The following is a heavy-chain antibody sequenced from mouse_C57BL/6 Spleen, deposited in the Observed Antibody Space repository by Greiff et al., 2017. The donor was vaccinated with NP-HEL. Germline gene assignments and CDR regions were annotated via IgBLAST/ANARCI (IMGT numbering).Heavy chain of an antibody. CDR3: ARSRDYDYFDY. Sequence: QVQLQQSGPELVKPGASVKISCKASGYAFSSSWMNWVKQRPGKGLEWIGRIYPGDGDTNYNGKFKGKATLTADKSSSTAYMQLSSLTSEDSAVYFCARSRDYDYFDYWGQGTTLTVSS. CDR2: IYPGDGDT. D-gene: IGHD2-4*01. CDR1: GYAFSSSW. J-gene: IGHJ2*01. V-gene: IGHV1-82*01.